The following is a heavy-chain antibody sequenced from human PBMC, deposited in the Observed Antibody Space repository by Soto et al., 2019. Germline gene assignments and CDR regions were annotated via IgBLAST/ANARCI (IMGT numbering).Heavy chain of an antibody. V-gene: IGHV3-30*03. CDR2: ISYDGSHK. CDR3: ATSASSDH. Sequence: VQRVESGGGVVQPGRSLRLSCVASGFLFDTYGMHWVRQTPGKGLEWVAIISYDGSHKEYADSVKGRFAISRDNSENTLYLQMNNLGVEDTALYYCATSASSDHWGQGTQVTVSS. J-gene: IGHJ4*02. CDR1: GFLFDTYG. D-gene: IGHD1-26*01.